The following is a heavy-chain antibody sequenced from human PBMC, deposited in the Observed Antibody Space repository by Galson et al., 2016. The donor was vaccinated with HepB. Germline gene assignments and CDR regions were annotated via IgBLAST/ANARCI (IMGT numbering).Heavy chain of an antibody. CDR1: GFTFSAYS. D-gene: IGHD2-21*02. Sequence: SLRLSCAASGFTFSAYSMTWVRQAPGKGLEWVSSISSTSTYIFYADSVKGRFTISRDNTKNSLYLQMNSLRAEDTAVYYRVRGRTATPGYFDSWGQGTPVTVST. V-gene: IGHV3-21*01. CDR2: ISSTSTYI. J-gene: IGHJ4*02. CDR3: VRGRTATPGYFDS.